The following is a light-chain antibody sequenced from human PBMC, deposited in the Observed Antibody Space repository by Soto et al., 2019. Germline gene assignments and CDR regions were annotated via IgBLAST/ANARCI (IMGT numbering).Light chain of an antibody. CDR3: QHYNSYSEA. V-gene: IGKV1-5*03. CDR2: KAS. Sequence: DIPITQSPSTLSGSVGDRVTITCRASQTISSWLAWYQQKPGKAPKLLIYKASTLKSGVPSRFSGSGSGTEFTLTISSLQPDDFAPYYCQHYNSYSEAFGQGTKVDI. CDR1: QTISSW. J-gene: IGKJ1*01.